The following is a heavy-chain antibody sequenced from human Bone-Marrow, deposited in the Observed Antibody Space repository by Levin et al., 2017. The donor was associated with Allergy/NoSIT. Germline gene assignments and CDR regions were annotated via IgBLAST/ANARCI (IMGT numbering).Heavy chain of an antibody. CDR2: INWNSDTI. V-gene: IGHV3-9*01. D-gene: IGHD4-23*01. Sequence: QPGGSLRLSCVASGFTFDAYAMHWVRQIPGKGLEWVSGINWNSDTIGYGDSLKGRFSISRDNAKNTLYLQMYSMRPEDTAFYYCVKDFNGGKGYFQHWGQGTLVTVSS. J-gene: IGHJ1*01. CDR1: GFTFDAYA. CDR3: VKDFNGGKGYFQH.